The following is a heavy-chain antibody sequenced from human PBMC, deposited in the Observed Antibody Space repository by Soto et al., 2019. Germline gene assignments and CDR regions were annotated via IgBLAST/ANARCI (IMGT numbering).Heavy chain of an antibody. J-gene: IGHJ5*02. V-gene: IGHV1-2*02. CDR2: INPNTGGK. Sequence: QVQLVQSGAEVKKPGASVKVSCKASGYTFTDYYMHWVRQGPGQGLEWMGWINPNTGGKNYAQKFQCRVTMTSDTSITTVYMELTRLTSDDTAVYYCARAPSGYITSSKWFDTWGQGAVVTVSS. CDR3: ARAPSGYITSSKWFDT. CDR1: GYTFTDYY. D-gene: IGHD6-6*01.